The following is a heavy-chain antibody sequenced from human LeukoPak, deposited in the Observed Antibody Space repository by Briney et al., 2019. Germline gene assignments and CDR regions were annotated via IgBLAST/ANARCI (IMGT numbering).Heavy chain of an antibody. CDR1: GFTFSDYY. CDR3: ARDLIAATDDY. D-gene: IGHD6-25*01. CDR2: ISSSGSTI. Sequence: PGGSLRLSCAASGFTFSDYYMSWIRQAPGKGLEWVSYISSSGSTIYYVDSVKGRFTISRDNAKNSLYLQMNSLRAEDTAVYYRARDLIAATDDYWGQGTLVTVSS. J-gene: IGHJ4*02. V-gene: IGHV3-11*01.